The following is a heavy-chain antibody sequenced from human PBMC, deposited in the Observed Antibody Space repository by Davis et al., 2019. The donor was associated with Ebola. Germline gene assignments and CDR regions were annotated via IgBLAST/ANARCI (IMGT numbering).Heavy chain of an antibody. CDR3: ARGATRYSGYDFTYYYYGMDV. V-gene: IGHV4-61*01. Sequence: PSETLSLTCTVVGDFASGGSYYWNWIRQPPGKGLEWIGYVYYTGSTNYNPSLKSRVTISVDTSKNQFSLKLSSVTAADTAVYYCARGATRYSGYDFTYYYYGMDVWGQGTTVTVSS. CDR2: VYYTGST. J-gene: IGHJ6*02. CDR1: GDFASGGSYY. D-gene: IGHD5-12*01.